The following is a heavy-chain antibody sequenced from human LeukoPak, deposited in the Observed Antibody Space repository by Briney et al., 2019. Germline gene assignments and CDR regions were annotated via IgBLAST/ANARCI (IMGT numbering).Heavy chain of an antibody. Sequence: PSETLSLTCTVSGGSISSSSYYWGWIRQPPGKGLEWIGSIYYSGSTYYNPSLKSRVTISVDTSKNQFSLKLSSVTAADTAVYYCARQAHYYGSGSYADYWGQGTLVTVSS. V-gene: IGHV4-39*01. CDR3: ARQAHYYGSGSYADY. D-gene: IGHD3-10*01. CDR2: IYYSGST. CDR1: GGSISSSSYY. J-gene: IGHJ4*02.